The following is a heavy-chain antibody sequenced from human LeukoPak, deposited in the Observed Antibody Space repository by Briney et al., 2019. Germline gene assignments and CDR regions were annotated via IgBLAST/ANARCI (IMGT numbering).Heavy chain of an antibody. CDR3: ARVIVATNAFDAFDI. CDR2: IYSGGST. CDR1: GFTVSSNY. D-gene: IGHD5-12*01. V-gene: IGHV3-53*01. Sequence: GGSLRLSCAASGFTVSSNYMSWVRQAPGKGLEWVSIIYSGGSTYYADSVEGRLTISRDNSKNTLDLQMTSLRADDTAVYYCARVIVATNAFDAFDIWGQGTMVTVPS. J-gene: IGHJ3*02.